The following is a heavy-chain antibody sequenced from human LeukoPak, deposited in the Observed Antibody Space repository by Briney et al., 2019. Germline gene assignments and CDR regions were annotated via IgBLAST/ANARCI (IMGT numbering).Heavy chain of an antibody. J-gene: IGHJ3*02. Sequence: SETLSLTCTVSGGSISSYYWSWIRQPPGKGLEWIGYIYYSGSTNYNPSLKSRVTISVDTSKNQFSLKLSSVTAADTAVYYCARLGYFGWLLHAFDIWGQGTMVTVSS. CDR3: ARLGYFGWLLHAFDI. CDR1: GGSISSYY. CDR2: IYYSGST. D-gene: IGHD3-9*01. V-gene: IGHV4-59*08.